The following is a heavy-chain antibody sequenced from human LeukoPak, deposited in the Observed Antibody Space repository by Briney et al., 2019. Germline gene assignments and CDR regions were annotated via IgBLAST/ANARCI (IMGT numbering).Heavy chain of an antibody. CDR3: AKDIGGGPYYYYMDV. CDR2: ISWNSGSI. J-gene: IGHJ6*03. D-gene: IGHD3-16*01. V-gene: IGHV3-9*01. CDR1: GFTFDDYA. Sequence: TGGSLRLSCAASGFTFDDYAMHWVRQAPGKGLEWVSGISWNSGSIGYADSVKGRFTISRDNAKNSLYLQMNSPRAEDTALYYCAKDIGGGPYYYYMDVRGKGTTVTISS.